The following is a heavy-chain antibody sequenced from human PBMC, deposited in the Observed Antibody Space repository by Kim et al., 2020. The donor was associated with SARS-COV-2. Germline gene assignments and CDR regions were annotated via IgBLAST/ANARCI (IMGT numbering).Heavy chain of an antibody. Sequence: ASVKVSCKASGYSFTDYYIHWVRQAPGQGLEWMGWINPYSGDTNYAQKFQGRVTMTSDTSITTPYVELTSLRSDDTAVYYCARSAHFWSGHYLDLWGQGTLITVPP. V-gene: IGHV1-2*02. CDR2: INPYSGDT. CDR1: GYSFTDYY. CDR3: ARSAHFWSGHYLDL. D-gene: IGHD3-3*01. J-gene: IGHJ5*02.